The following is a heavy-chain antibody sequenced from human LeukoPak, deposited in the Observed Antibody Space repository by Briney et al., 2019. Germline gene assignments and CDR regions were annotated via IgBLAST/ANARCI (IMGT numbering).Heavy chain of an antibody. CDR2: IYSGGST. Sequence: GGSLRLSCAASEFSVGSNYMTWVRQAPGKGLEWVSLIYSGGSTYYADSVKGRFTISRDNSKNTLYLQMNSLRAEDTAVYYCARGPSGDHNTGGQGTLVTVSS. CDR3: ARGPSGDHNT. CDR1: EFSVGSNY. J-gene: IGHJ4*02. V-gene: IGHV3-66*01. D-gene: IGHD5-12*01.